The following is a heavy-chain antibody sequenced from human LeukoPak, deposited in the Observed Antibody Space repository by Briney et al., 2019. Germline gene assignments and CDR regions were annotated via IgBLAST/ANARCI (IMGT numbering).Heavy chain of an antibody. CDR2: IKSDGTGM. Sequence: GGSLRLSCAAPGFTFTDWWMHWVRQAPGKGLEWVSRIKSDGTGMTYAESVRGRFAISRDNAKNSVYLQMNSLRADDTAVYYCAKDLHDAAADYWGQGTLVTVSS. CDR1: GFTFTDWW. D-gene: IGHD2-15*01. CDR3: AKDLHDAAADY. J-gene: IGHJ4*02. V-gene: IGHV3-74*01.